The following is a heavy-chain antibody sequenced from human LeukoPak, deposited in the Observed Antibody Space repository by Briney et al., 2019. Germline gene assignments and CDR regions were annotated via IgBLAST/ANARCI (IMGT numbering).Heavy chain of an antibody. CDR3: ATTPGAYYYYHMDV. D-gene: IGHD3-10*01. CDR2: ILGSGGGT. CDR1: GFTFSTYV. Sequence: GSLRLSCAASGFTFSTYVMTWVRQAPGKGLEWVSAILGSGGGTYYTDSVKGRFTISRDNSKNTLYLQMNSLRAEDTAVYYCATTPGAYYYYHMDVWGQGTTVTVSS. J-gene: IGHJ6*02. V-gene: IGHV3-23*01.